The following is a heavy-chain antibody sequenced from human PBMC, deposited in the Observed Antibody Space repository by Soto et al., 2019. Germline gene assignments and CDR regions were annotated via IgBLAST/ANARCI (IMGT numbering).Heavy chain of an antibody. D-gene: IGHD3-22*01. CDR1: GDSISNSRFY. Sequence: PSETLSLTFSLSGDSISNSRFYWAWIRQPPGEGLEWIGSIYHTGNAYYNPSLKSRVTISVDTSKNQFSLKLTSVTAADAALYYCARDFFDSSDYTTNWFDPWGQGTLVTVS. V-gene: IGHV4-39*01. CDR2: IYHTGNA. J-gene: IGHJ5*02. CDR3: ARDFFDSSDYTTNWFDP.